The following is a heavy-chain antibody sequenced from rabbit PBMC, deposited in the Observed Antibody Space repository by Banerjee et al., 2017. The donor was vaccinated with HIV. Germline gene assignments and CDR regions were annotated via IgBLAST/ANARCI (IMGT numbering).Heavy chain of an antibody. J-gene: IGHJ4*01. V-gene: IGHV1S47*01. D-gene: IGHD4-1*01. Sequence: QEQLVESGGGLVQPGESLKLFCTASGFDFSRFGVSWVRQAPGKGLEWIGYIDPIFGGTYYASWVNGRFTISSHNAQNTLFLQLNSLTVADTATYFCVRNSGWGVSYFTLWGQGTLVTVS. CDR3: VRNSGWGVSYFTL. CDR2: IDPIFGGT. CDR1: GFDFSRFG.